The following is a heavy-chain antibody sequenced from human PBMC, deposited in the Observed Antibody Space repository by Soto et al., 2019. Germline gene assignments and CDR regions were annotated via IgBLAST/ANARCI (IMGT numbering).Heavy chain of an antibody. CDR2: IYYGGST. D-gene: IGHD6-13*01. CDR1: GGSISSSSYY. CDR3: ARHASSQIDY. V-gene: IGHV4-39*01. J-gene: IGHJ4*02. Sequence: PSETLSLTCTVSGGSISSSSYYWGWIRQPPGKGLEWIGSIYYGGSTYYNPSLKSRVTISVDTSKNQFSLKLSSVTAADTAVYYCARHASSQIDYWGQGTLVTVS.